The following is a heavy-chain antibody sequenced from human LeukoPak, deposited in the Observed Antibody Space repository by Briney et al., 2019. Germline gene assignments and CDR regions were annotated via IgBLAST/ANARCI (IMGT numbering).Heavy chain of an antibody. J-gene: IGHJ4*02. D-gene: IGHD3-22*01. CDR3: ARDYYDSSGVIDY. CDR1: GFTLSSYS. V-gene: IGHV3-21*01. CDR2: ISSSSSYI. Sequence: GGSLRLSCAASGFTLSSYSMNWVRQAPGKGLEWVSSISSSSSYIYYADSVKGRFTISRDNAKNSLYLQMNSLRAEDTAVYYCARDYYDSSGVIDYWGQGTLVTVSS.